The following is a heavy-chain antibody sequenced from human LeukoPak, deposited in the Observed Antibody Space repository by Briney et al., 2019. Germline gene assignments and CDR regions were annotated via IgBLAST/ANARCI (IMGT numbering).Heavy chain of an antibody. CDR1: GGSINSYY. Sequence: PSETLSLTCTVSGGSINSYYWSWIRQPPGKGLEWIGAINHSGSTNYNPSLKSRVTISVDTSKNQFSLKLSSVTAADTAVYYCARHVRSGDTATFDYWGQGTLVTVSS. CDR3: ARHVRSGDTATFDY. J-gene: IGHJ4*02. V-gene: IGHV4-34*01. CDR2: INHSGST. D-gene: IGHD3-10*02.